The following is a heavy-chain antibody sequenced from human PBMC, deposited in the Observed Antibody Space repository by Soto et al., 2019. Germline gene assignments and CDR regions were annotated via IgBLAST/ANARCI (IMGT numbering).Heavy chain of an antibody. Sequence: EVQLVESGGGLVKPGGSLRLSCAASGFTFSSYSMNWVRQAPGKGLEWVSSISSSSSYIYYADSVKGRFTISRDKAKNSLYLQMNSLRAEDTAVYYCARDVSVAVAGTVYQDDAFDIWGQGTMVTVSS. V-gene: IGHV3-21*01. CDR3: ARDVSVAVAGTVYQDDAFDI. J-gene: IGHJ3*02. CDR2: ISSSSSYI. D-gene: IGHD6-19*01. CDR1: GFTFSSYS.